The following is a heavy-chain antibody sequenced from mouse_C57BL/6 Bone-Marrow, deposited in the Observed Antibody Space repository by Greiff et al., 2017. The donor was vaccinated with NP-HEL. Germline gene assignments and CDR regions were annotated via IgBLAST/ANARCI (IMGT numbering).Heavy chain of an antibody. D-gene: IGHD1-1*01. CDR2: IDPSYSYT. CDR1: GYTFTSYW. V-gene: IGHV1-50*01. J-gene: IGHJ4*01. CDR3: AVLPPYYYAMDY. Sequence: QVQLQQPGAELVKPGASVKLSCKASGYTFTSYWMQWVKQRPGQGLEWIGEIDPSYSYTNYNQKFKGKATLTVDTSSSTAYMQLSSLTSEDSAVYYCAVLPPYYYAMDYWGQGTSVTVSS.